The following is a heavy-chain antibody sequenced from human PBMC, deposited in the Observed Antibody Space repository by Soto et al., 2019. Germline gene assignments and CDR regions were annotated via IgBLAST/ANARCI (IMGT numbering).Heavy chain of an antibody. CDR3: ARGIYGDYVLDY. J-gene: IGHJ4*02. CDR2: ISSSSSYI. D-gene: IGHD4-17*01. Sequence: EVQLVESGGGLVKPGGSLRLSCAASGFTFSSYSMNWVRQAPGKGLEWVSSISSSSSYIYYADSVKGRFTISRDNAKNSLYLQMNGLRAEDTAVYYCARGIYGDYVLDYWGQVSVVTFSS. CDR1: GFTFSSYS. V-gene: IGHV3-21*01.